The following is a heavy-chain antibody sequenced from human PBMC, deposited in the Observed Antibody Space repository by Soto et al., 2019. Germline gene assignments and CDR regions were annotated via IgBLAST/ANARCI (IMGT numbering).Heavy chain of an antibody. J-gene: IGHJ4*02. D-gene: IGHD1-7*01. CDR2: ISYDGSNK. Sequence: PGGSLRLSCAASGFTFSSYAMHWVRQAPGKGLEWVAVISYDGSNKYYADSVKGRFTISRDNSKNTLYLQMNSLRAEDTAVYYCARGFWNYVGYFDYWGQGTLVTVSS. CDR1: GFTFSSYA. CDR3: ARGFWNYVGYFDY. V-gene: IGHV3-30-3*01.